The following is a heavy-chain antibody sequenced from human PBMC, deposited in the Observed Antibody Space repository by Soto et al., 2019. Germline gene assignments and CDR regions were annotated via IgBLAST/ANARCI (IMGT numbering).Heavy chain of an antibody. CDR1: GFTFSSYS. J-gene: IGHJ6*02. CDR3: AREVAVAGTFYYYGMDV. CDR2: ISSSSSTI. Sequence: EVQLVVSGGGLVQPGGSLRLSCAASGFTFSSYSMNWVRQGPGKGLEWVSYISSSSSTIYYADSVNGRFTISRDNAKNSLYLQMNSLRDEDTAVYYCAREVAVAGTFYYYGMDVWGQGTTVTVSS. D-gene: IGHD6-19*01. V-gene: IGHV3-48*02.